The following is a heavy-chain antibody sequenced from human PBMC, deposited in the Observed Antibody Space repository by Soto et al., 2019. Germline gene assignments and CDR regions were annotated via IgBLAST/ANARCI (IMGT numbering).Heavy chain of an antibody. D-gene: IGHD5-18*01. Sequence: QVQLQESGPGLVKPSETLSLTCTVSGGSVNSGSYCWTWVRQSPGKGLEWIGYTSNSGSTNYNPSLDSRVTISVDTSQNQFSLKVTSVTAADTAVYYCARGRRWQLWFLDYWGQGTLVTVSS. J-gene: IGHJ4*02. V-gene: IGHV4-61*01. CDR1: GGSVNSGSYC. CDR3: ARGRRWQLWFLDY. CDR2: TSNSGST.